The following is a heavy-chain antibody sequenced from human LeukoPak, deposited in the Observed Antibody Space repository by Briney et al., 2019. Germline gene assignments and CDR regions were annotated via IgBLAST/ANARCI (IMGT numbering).Heavy chain of an antibody. CDR1: GGSIISNSYS. J-gene: IGHJ4*02. D-gene: IGHD6-19*01. Sequence: PSETLSLTCTVSGGSIISNSYSWGWIRQPPGKGLEWIGSMYYSGNTYYNPSLKSRVTISVDTSKNQFSLKLSSVTAADTAMYYCARDRGAVAGTGIDYWGQGTLVTVSS. V-gene: IGHV4-39*07. CDR2: MYYSGNT. CDR3: ARDRGAVAGTGIDY.